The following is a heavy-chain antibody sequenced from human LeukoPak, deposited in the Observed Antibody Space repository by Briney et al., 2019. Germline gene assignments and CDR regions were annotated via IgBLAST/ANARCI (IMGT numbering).Heavy chain of an antibody. Sequence: GGSLRLSCAASGFTFSSYGTHWVRQAPGKGLEWVAVISYDGSNKYYADSVKGRFTISRDNSKNTLYLQMNSLRAEDTAVYYCARLPAYCSSISCYYDYWGQGTLVTVSS. D-gene: IGHD2-2*01. CDR3: ARLPAYCSSISCYYDY. V-gene: IGHV3-30*03. CDR1: GFTFSSYG. J-gene: IGHJ4*02. CDR2: ISYDGSNK.